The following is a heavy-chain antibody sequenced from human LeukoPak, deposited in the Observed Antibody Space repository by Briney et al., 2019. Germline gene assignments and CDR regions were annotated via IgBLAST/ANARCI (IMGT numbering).Heavy chain of an antibody. V-gene: IGHV4-34*01. CDR1: GGSFSGYY. CDR3: ARDYRAGLWFGESNWFDP. Sequence: PSETLSLTCAVYGGSFSGYYWSWIRQPPGKGLEWIGSIYYSGSTYYNPSLKSRVTISVDTSKNQFSLKLSSVTAADTAVYYCARDYRAGLWFGESNWFDPWGQGTLVTVSS. CDR2: IYYSGST. J-gene: IGHJ5*02. D-gene: IGHD3-10*01.